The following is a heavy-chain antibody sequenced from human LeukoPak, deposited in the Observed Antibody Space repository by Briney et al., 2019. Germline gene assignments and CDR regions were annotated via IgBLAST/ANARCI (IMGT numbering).Heavy chain of an antibody. V-gene: IGHV1-58*01. CDR3: ARGGPFGGVIDLFDY. J-gene: IGHJ4*02. Sequence: GTSVKVSCKASGFTFTSSAVQWVRQARGQRLEWIGWIVVGSGNTNYAQKFQERVTITRDMSTSTAYMELSSLRSEDTAVYYCARGGPFGGVIDLFDYWGQGILVTVSS. CDR2: IVVGSGNT. D-gene: IGHD3-16*02. CDR1: GFTFTSSA.